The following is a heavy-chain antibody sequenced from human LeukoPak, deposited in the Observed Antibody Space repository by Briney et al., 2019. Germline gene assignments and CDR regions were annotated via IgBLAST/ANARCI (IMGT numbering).Heavy chain of an antibody. CDR2: IIPIFGTA. D-gene: IGHD3-10*01. J-gene: IGHJ5*02. Sequence: ASVKVSCKASGGTFSSYAISWVRQAPGQGLEWMGGIIPIFGTANYAQKFQGRATITADESTSTAYMELSSLRCKDTAVYYCARDRGTAWFDPWGQGTLVTVSS. CDR3: ARDRGTAWFDP. CDR1: GGTFSSYA. V-gene: IGHV1-69*13.